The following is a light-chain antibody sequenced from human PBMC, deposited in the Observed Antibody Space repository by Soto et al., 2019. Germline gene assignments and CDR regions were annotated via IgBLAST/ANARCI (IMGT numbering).Light chain of an antibody. J-gene: IGLJ1*01. CDR2: GNS. CDR3: QSYDSSLSAEV. V-gene: IGLV1-40*01. Sequence: QSALTQPPSVSGAPGRRVTISCTGSSSNIGAGYDVHWYQQLPGTAPKLLIYGNSNRPSGVPDRFSGSKSGTSASLAITGLQAEDGADYYCQSYDSSLSAEVFGTGTKVTVL. CDR1: SSNIGAGYD.